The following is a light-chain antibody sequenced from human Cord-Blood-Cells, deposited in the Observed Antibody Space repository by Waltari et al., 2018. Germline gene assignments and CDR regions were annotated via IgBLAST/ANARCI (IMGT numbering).Light chain of an antibody. Sequence: SSELTQDPAVSVALGQTVRITCQGDSLRSYYASWYQQKPGQAPVLVIYGKNNRTSGIPDRFSGSSSGNTASLTIPGAQAEDEADYYCNSRDSSGNHVVFGGGTKLTVL. CDR1: SLRSYY. CDR2: GKN. J-gene: IGLJ2*01. V-gene: IGLV3-19*01. CDR3: NSRDSSGNHVV.